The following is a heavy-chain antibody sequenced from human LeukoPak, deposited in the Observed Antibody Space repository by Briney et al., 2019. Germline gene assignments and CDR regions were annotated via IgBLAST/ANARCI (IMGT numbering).Heavy chain of an antibody. J-gene: IGHJ3*02. Sequence: SETLSLTCTVSGVSISSYYWSWIRQPAGKGLEWIGRIYTSGSTNSNPSLKSRVTISGDTSKNQFSLKLSSVTAADTAVYYCARDTRGYGAFDIWGQGTMVTVSS. D-gene: IGHD5-12*01. CDR3: ARDTRGYGAFDI. CDR1: GVSISSYY. V-gene: IGHV4-4*07. CDR2: IYTSGST.